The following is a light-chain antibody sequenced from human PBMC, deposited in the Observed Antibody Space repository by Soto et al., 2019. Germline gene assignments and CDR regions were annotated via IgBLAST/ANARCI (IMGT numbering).Light chain of an antibody. J-gene: IGKJ5*01. CDR2: GAS. V-gene: IGKV1-39*01. CDR1: QSISIY. Sequence: DIQKTHHPSSLSASVGDRGTITXXASQSISIYLNWYQLKPGKAPNLLMYGASYLKSGVPTRFSGSGSGTDFTLTISSLQSEDLAVYYCQQYNNWPPITFAQRARLEI. CDR3: QQYNNWPPIT.